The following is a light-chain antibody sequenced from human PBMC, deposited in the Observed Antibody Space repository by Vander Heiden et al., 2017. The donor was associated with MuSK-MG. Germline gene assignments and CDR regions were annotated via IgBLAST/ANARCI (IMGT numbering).Light chain of an antibody. CDR1: QDISNY. Sequence: DIQMTQSPSSLSESVGDRVTITCQASQDISNYLNWYQQKPGKAPKLLIYDASNLETGVPSRFSGSGSGTDFTFTISSLQPEDIATYYCQQEDNLPLTFGGGTKVEIK. J-gene: IGKJ4*01. CDR2: DAS. CDR3: QQEDNLPLT. V-gene: IGKV1-33*01.